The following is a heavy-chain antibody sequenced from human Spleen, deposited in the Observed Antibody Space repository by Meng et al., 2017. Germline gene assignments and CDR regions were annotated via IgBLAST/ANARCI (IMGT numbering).Heavy chain of an antibody. CDR1: GFSLSTTAVG. CDR3: AHSSGWLFDY. D-gene: IGHD6-19*01. CDR2: IYWDDAE. J-gene: IGHJ4*02. Sequence: QITLKESGPTLVKPTQTPTLTCTFPGFSLSTTAVGVGWIRQPPGKALEWLAFIYWDDAELFSPSLNSRLTITKDSSKKQVVLTMTNMDPVDTATYYCAHSSGWLFDYWGQGTLVTVSS. V-gene: IGHV2-5*02.